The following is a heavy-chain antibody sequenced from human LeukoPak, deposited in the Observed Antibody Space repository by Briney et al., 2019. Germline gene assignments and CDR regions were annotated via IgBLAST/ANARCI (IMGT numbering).Heavy chain of an antibody. V-gene: IGHV4-39*01. J-gene: IGHJ4*01. CDR2: IYNSGTT. Sequence: NPSETLSLTCTVSGDSIRSTSYYWDWIRQPPGKGLEWIGSIYNSGTTYYNPSLKSRVTISVDTSKNQFSLKVGSVTAADTAVYYCASRVYGLGSFNYWGQGTLVTVSS. CDR1: GDSIRSTSYY. CDR3: ASRVYGLGSFNY. D-gene: IGHD3-10*01.